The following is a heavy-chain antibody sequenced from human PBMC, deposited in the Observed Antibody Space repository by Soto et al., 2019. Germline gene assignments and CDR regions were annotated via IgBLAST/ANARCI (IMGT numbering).Heavy chain of an antibody. D-gene: IGHD3-10*01. CDR2: ISGSGGST. V-gene: IGHV3-23*01. CDR1: GFTFSSYA. Sequence: GGSLRLSCAASGFTFSSYAMSWVRQAPGKGLEWVSAISGSGGSTYYADSVKGRFTISRDNSKNTLYLQMNSLRAEDTAVYYCAKEPSMVRGPTNWFDPWGQGTLVTVSS. CDR3: AKEPSMVRGPTNWFDP. J-gene: IGHJ5*02.